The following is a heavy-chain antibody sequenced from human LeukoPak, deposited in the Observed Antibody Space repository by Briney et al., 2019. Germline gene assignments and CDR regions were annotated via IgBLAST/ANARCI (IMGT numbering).Heavy chain of an antibody. V-gene: IGHV4-34*01. D-gene: IGHD1-1*01. CDR1: GGSFNSYY. Sequence: PSETLSLTCAVYGGSFNSYYWTWVRQTPGKGLEWIGELSHTGDIINYKPSLKSRVTILVGSSKKQLSLRLTSVTAADTGVYYCARVPDITARPCDSWGPGTRVTVS. CDR3: ARVPDITARPCDS. J-gene: IGHJ4*02. CDR2: LSHTGDII.